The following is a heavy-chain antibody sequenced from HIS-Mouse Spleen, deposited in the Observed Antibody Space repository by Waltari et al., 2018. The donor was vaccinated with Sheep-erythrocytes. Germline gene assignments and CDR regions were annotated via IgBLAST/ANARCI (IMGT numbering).Heavy chain of an antibody. V-gene: IGHV3-21*01. J-gene: IGHJ3*02. CDR3: ARDSTSDAFDI. CDR2: ISSGSSYL. Sequence: EVQLVESGGGLVKPGGSLRLSCAASGFTFSSDSMKWVLQAPGKGVGWVSSISSGSSYLYYAGQVKGRFTISRDNAKHSLYLQMNSLRAEDTAVYYCARDSTSDAFDIWGQGTMVTVSS. CDR1: GFTFSSDS. D-gene: IGHD6-6*01.